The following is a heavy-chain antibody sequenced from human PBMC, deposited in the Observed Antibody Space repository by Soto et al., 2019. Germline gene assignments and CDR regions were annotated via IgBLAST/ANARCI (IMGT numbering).Heavy chain of an antibody. Sequence: SETLSLTCTVSGGSISSSSYYWGWIRQPPGKWLEWIGSIYYSGSTYYNPSLKSRVTISVDTSKNQFSLKLSSVTAADTAVYYCARHQSHSSSYVDPWGQGTLVTVSS. D-gene: IGHD6-13*01. J-gene: IGHJ5*02. CDR1: GGSISSSSYY. CDR3: ARHQSHSSSYVDP. CDR2: IYYSGST. V-gene: IGHV4-39*01.